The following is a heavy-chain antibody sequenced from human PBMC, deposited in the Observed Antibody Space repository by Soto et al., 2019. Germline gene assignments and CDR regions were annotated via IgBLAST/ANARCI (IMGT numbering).Heavy chain of an antibody. V-gene: IGHV3-21*01. D-gene: IGHD2-21*01. J-gene: IGHJ5*02. CDR3: VSSGTARLLRHSWFDT. CDR2: ITTSSAYI. Sequence: EVQLVESGGGLVKPGGSLRLSCAASGFTFNTYDMNWVRQAPGKGLEWVSSITTSSAYIYYADSLKGRITISRDNAKNSLFLQMNSLRAEDTDVYYCVSSGTARLLRHSWFDTWGQGTLVTVSS. CDR1: GFTFNTYD.